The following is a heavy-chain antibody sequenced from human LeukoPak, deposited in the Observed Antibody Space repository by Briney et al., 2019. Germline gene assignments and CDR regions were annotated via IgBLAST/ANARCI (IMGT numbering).Heavy chain of an antibody. J-gene: IGHJ4*02. V-gene: IGHV4-34*01. CDR2: INHSGST. CDR3: ARGRPWIQLWPRPNFDY. D-gene: IGHD5-18*01. Sequence: SETLSLTCAVYGGSFSGYYWSWIRQPPGKGLEWIGEINHSGSTNYNPSLKSRVTISVDTSKNQFSLKLSSVTAADTAVYYCARGRPWIQLWPRPNFDYWGQGTLVTVSS. CDR1: GGSFSGYY.